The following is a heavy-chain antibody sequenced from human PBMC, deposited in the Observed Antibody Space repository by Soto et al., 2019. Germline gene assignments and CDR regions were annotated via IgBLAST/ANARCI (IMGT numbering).Heavy chain of an antibody. CDR2: IYYSGIT. CDR1: GGSISSSSYY. CDR3: ARGSSIAGLYYGMDV. J-gene: IGHJ6*02. Sequence: SETLSLTCTVSGGSISSSSYYWGWIRQPPGKGLEWIGSIYYSGITYYNPSLKSRVTISLDTSKNQFSLKLSSVTAADTAVYYCARGSSIAGLYYGMDVWGQGTTVTVSS. D-gene: IGHD6-6*01. V-gene: IGHV4-39*07.